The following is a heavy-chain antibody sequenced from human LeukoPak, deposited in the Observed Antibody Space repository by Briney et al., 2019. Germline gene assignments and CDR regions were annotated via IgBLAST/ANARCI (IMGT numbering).Heavy chain of an antibody. D-gene: IGHD1-14*01. Sequence: GGSLRLSCAASGFTFRSYSMNWVRQAPGKGLEWVSSISSSSSHIHYADSVRGRFTISRDNAKNSLYLQMNSLRAEDTAVYYCARVLRDLPPRYYFDYWGQGTLVTVSS. CDR3: ARVLRDLPPRYYFDY. CDR1: GFTFRSYS. V-gene: IGHV3-21*01. CDR2: ISSSSSHI. J-gene: IGHJ4*02.